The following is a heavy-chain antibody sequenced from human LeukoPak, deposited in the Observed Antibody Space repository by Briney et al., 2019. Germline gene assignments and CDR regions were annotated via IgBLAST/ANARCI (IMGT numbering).Heavy chain of an antibody. CDR1: GYTFTGYF. CDR2: INPNSGGT. CDR3: ARRHYGSGSYYLDY. Sequence: SVRVSCKASGYTFTGYFMHWVRRAPGQGLEWMGWINPNSGGTNYAQKFQGRVTMTRDTSISTAYMELSRLRSDDAAVYYCARRHYGSGSYYLDYWGQGTLVTVSS. J-gene: IGHJ4*02. V-gene: IGHV1-2*02. D-gene: IGHD3-10*01.